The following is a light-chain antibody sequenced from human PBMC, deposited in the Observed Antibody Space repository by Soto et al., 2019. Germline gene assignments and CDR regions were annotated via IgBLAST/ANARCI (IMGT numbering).Light chain of an antibody. CDR2: KDS. V-gene: IGLV3-27*01. J-gene: IGLJ2*01. CDR3: YSAPDNNLL. CDR1: VLATKY. Sequence: SYELTQPSSVSVSPGQTARITCSGDVLATKYARWFQQKPGQAPVLMIYKDSERPSGIPERFSGSSSGTTVTLTISGAQVEDEADYYCYSAPDNNLLFGGGTKLTVL.